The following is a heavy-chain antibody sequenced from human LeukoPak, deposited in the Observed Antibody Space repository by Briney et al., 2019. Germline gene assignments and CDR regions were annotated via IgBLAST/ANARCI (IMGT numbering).Heavy chain of an antibody. J-gene: IGHJ6*02. CDR1: GASISSYY. V-gene: IGHV4-59*01. Sequence: SETLSLTCTVSGASISSYYWSWIRQPPGKGLEWIGYIYYSGNTNYNPSRKSRVTISVGPSRTQFSLRLSSVTAADTAVYYCARGTNYYNYGMDVWGQGTTVTVSS. CDR2: IYYSGNT. CDR3: ARGTNYYNYGMDV. D-gene: IGHD3-3*01.